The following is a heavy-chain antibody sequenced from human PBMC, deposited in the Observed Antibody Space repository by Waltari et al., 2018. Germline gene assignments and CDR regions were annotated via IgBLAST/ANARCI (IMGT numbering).Heavy chain of an antibody. J-gene: IGHJ4*02. V-gene: IGHV1-2*02. CDR3: ARDGGFDL. CDR1: GYIFIDHY. D-gene: IGHD2-15*01. Sequence: QVQLVQSGTEVKKPGASVRVSCKASGYIFIDHYMHWVRQAPGKGLEWMGWMNPNSGGKNYAQKFQGRVTMTRDTSTSTAYMELSRITSDDTAIYYCARDGGFDLWGQGSLVTVSS. CDR2: MNPNSGGK.